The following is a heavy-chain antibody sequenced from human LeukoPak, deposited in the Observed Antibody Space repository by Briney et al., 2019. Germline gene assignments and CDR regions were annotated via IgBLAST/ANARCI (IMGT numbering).Heavy chain of an antibody. CDR3: ARHNDYDFWSGYSTSNNWFDP. Sequence: KPGESLRLSCTGSGYIFTSYWIGWVRQTPGKGLEWVGIIYPGDCDTIYSPSFQGQVTISADKAISTAYLQWSSLKASDPAMYYCARHNDYDFWSGYSTSNNWFDPWGQGTLVTVSS. V-gene: IGHV5-51*01. J-gene: IGHJ5*02. D-gene: IGHD3-3*01. CDR2: IYPGDCDT. CDR1: GYIFTSYW.